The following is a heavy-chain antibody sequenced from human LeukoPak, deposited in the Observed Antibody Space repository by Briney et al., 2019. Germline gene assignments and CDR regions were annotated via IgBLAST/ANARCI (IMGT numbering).Heavy chain of an antibody. D-gene: IGHD3-22*01. Sequence: GGSLRLSCAASGFTFSSYGMHWVRQAPGKGLEWVAVISYDGSNKYYADSVKGRFTISRDNSKNTPYLQMNSLRAEDTAVYYCAKDLFDSSGYIEEDAFDIWGQGTMVTVSS. J-gene: IGHJ3*02. V-gene: IGHV3-30*18. CDR2: ISYDGSNK. CDR1: GFTFSSYG. CDR3: AKDLFDSSGYIEEDAFDI.